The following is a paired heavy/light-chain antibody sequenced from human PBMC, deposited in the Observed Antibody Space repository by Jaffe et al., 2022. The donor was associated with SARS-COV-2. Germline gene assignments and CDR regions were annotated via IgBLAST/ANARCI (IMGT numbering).Heavy chain of an antibody. J-gene: IGHJ4*02. CDR2: MSYNGRDR. D-gene: IGHD4-17*01. CDR3: VKDGQSFGDYVSCGY. V-gene: IGHV3-30*18. Sequence: QVQLVESGGGVVQPGRSLRLSCAASGFTFSSYGMHWVRQAPGKGLEWVALMSYNGRDRYYADSVKGRFTISRDNSKNTLYLQMNSLREEDTAIYYCVKDGQSFGDYVSCGYWGQGTPVTVSS. CDR1: GFTFSSYG.
Light chain of an antibody. CDR3: QQHYSNPRT. CDR1: QSVLYSSNGRNY. CDR2: WAS. Sequence: DIVMTQSPDSLAVSLGERATINCRSSQSVLYSSNGRNYLAWYQQKPRQPPKLLISWASNRESGVPDRFSGSGSGTDFTLTISSLQAEDVAVYYCQQHYSNPRTFGQGTKLEIK. J-gene: IGKJ2*01. V-gene: IGKV4-1*01.